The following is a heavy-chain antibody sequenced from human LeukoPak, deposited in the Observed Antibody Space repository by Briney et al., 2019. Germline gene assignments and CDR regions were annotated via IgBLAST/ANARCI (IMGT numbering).Heavy chain of an antibody. CDR1: GYSFTSSG. CDR2: ISPYNGNT. V-gene: IGHV1-18*01. CDR3: ATMHRVEYYFDY. Sequence: ASEKVSCKASGYSFTSSGISWVRQAPGQGLEWMGWISPYNGNTNYVQKFQGRVTMTTDTSTSTAYMELRSLRSDDTAVYYCATMHRVEYYFDYWGQGTLVTVYS. J-gene: IGHJ4*02. D-gene: IGHD5-24*01.